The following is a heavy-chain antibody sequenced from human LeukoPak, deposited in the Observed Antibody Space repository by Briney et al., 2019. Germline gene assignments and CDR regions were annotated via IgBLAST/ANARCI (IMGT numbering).Heavy chain of an antibody. D-gene: IGHD3-16*01. CDR2: INPSDGAT. V-gene: IGHV1-46*01. CDR1: GNTFTMYS. J-gene: IGHJ6*03. Sequence: GASVKVSCKASGNTFTMYSIHWVRQAPGQGLEWMGMINPSDGATTYAQRFQGRVTMTRDMSTTTVYMDLRSLRSEDTAVYFCARGQKGGLSGSLGGLFASYYTYYYMDVWGRGTTVTVSS. CDR3: ARGQKGGLSGSLGGLFASYYTYYYMDV.